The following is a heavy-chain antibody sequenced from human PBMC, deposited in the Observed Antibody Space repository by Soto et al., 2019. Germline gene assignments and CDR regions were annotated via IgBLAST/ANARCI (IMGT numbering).Heavy chain of an antibody. V-gene: IGHV4-30-4*01. CDR1: GDSVSSVGFH. Sequence: SETLSLTCTVSGDSVSSVGFHWAWLRRPPGKGLEWIGYIYNGGSTYYRPSLESRMYMSLDATRNHYSLRLTSVTAADTAVYFCARAPVGLDTISYFDYWGQGKMVTVYS. D-gene: IGHD3-3*01. CDR2: IYNGGST. J-gene: IGHJ4*02. CDR3: ARAPVGLDTISYFDY.